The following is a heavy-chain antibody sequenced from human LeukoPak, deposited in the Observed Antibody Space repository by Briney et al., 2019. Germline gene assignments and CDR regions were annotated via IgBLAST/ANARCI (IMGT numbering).Heavy chain of an antibody. Sequence: GGSLRLSCAASGFTVSNNYMSWVRQAPGKGLEWVSAIYGGGNTYYADSVKGRFTISRDNSKNTLYLQMNSLRAEDTAVYYCAKVPSGSYFDYWGQGTLVTVSS. CDR1: GFTVSNNY. CDR3: AKVPSGSYFDY. D-gene: IGHD1-26*01. V-gene: IGHV3-53*01. J-gene: IGHJ4*02. CDR2: IYGGGNT.